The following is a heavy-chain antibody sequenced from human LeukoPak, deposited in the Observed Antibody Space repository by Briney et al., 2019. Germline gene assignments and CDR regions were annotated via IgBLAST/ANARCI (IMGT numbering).Heavy chain of an antibody. D-gene: IGHD3-10*01. CDR3: ARDTMIRGFIIIFPLFGY. V-gene: IGHV1-18*01. J-gene: IGHJ4*02. CDR1: GYTFTSYG. Sequence: ASVKVSCKASGYTFTSYGISWVRQAPGQGLEWMGWISAYNGNTNYAQKLQGRVTMTTDTSTSTAYMELRSLRSDDTAVYYCARDTMIRGFIIIFPLFGYWGQGTLVTVSS. CDR2: ISAYNGNT.